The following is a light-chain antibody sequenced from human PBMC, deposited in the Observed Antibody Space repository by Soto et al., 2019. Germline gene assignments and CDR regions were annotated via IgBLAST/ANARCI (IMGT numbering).Light chain of an antibody. CDR2: AAS. J-gene: IGKJ5*01. V-gene: IGKV1-39*01. CDR3: QQTFSTPIT. Sequence: DIQMTQSPSSLFASVGDRVTITCRASQTVRTYLNWYQQRPGKAPTLLIYAASSLQSSVPPRFSGAGSETDFTLTINGLQPEDFATDYCQQTFSTPITFGQGTRLE. CDR1: QTVRTY.